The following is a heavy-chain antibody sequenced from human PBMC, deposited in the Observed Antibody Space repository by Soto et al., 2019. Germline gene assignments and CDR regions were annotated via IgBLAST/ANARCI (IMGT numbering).Heavy chain of an antibody. CDR3: ARLGYSQLGYYYGMDV. V-gene: IGHV4-59*01. CDR1: GGSISSYY. CDR2: IYYSGST. J-gene: IGHJ6*02. D-gene: IGHD6-13*01. Sequence: QVQLQESGPGLAKPSETLSLTCTVSGGSISSYYWSWIRQPPGKGLEWIGYIYYSGSTNYNPSLKSRVTISVDTAKIHFSLKLSSVTAADTAVYYCARLGYSQLGYYYGMDVWGQGTTVTVSS.